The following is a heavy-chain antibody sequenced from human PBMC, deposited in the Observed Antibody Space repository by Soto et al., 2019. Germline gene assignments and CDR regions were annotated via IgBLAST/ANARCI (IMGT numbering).Heavy chain of an antibody. CDR2: ISGSGGST. CDR1: GFTFSSYA. V-gene: IGHV3-23*01. D-gene: IGHD3-10*01. J-gene: IGHJ4*02. CDR3: AKGGLWFGESFDY. Sequence: HPGGSLRLSCAASGFTFSSYAMSWVRQAPGKGLEWVSAISGSGGSTYYADSVKGRFTISRDNSKNTLYLQMNSLRAEDTAVYYCAKGGLWFGESFDYWGQGTLVTVSS.